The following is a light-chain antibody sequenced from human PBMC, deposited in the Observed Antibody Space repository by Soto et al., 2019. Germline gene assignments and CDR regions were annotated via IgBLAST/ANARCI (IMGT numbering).Light chain of an antibody. CDR1: HHVITY. Sequence: EILLTQSPATLSLSPGEGAALSCRAIHHVITYVAWYQQKPGQAPRLLIFDASNRATGVPARFSGSGSGTDFTLTISSLEPGDAAVYYCQQRADLIVTFGGGTKVAI. CDR3: QQRADLIVT. CDR2: DAS. J-gene: IGKJ4*01. V-gene: IGKV3-11*01.